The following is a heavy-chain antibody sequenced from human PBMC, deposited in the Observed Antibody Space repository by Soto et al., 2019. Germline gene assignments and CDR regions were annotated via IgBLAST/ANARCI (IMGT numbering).Heavy chain of an antibody. V-gene: IGHV3-23*01. Sequence: EVQLLESGGGLVQPGGSLRLSCAASGFTFSNYAVTWVRQAPGKGLEWVSTISGSGGSTYYADSVKGRFTISRDNSKNVVYLQMNSRGAEESYVSYCAKDQGSGWYEIDYGGQGTLVTVSS. J-gene: IGHJ4*02. CDR1: GFTFSNYA. CDR3: AKDQGSGWYEIDY. CDR2: ISGSGGST. D-gene: IGHD6-13*01.